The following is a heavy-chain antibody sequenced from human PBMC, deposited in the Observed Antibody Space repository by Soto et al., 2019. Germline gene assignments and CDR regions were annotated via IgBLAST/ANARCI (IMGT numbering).Heavy chain of an antibody. D-gene: IGHD3-22*01. CDR1: GYSFTSYW. CDR2: IDPSDSYT. CDR3: ARLFTGDSSGYYYIWFDP. Sequence: PGESLKISCKGSGYSFTSYWISWVRQMPGKGLEWMGRIDPSDSYTNYSPSFQGHVTISADKSISTAYLQWSSLKASDTAMYYCARLFTGDSSGYYYIWFDPRGQRTPVPVS. J-gene: IGHJ5*02. V-gene: IGHV5-10-1*01.